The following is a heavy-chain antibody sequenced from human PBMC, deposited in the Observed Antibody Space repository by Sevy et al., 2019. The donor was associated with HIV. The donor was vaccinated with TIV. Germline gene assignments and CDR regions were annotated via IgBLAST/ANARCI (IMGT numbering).Heavy chain of an antibody. CDR1: GFIFDDYA. CDR3: AKDLISVAGFYAFDM. V-gene: IGHV3-9*01. Sequence: GGSLRLSCAASGFIFDDYAMHWVRQAPGKGLEWVSGVNWDSGSIVYADTVKGRFTISRDKAKNSLYLQMNSLRPEDTALYYCAKDLISVAGFYAFDMWGQGTMVTVSS. D-gene: IGHD6-19*01. CDR2: VNWDSGSI. J-gene: IGHJ3*02.